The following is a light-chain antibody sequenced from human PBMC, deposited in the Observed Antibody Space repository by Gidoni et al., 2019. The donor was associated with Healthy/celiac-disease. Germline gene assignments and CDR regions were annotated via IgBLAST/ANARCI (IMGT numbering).Light chain of an antibody. Sequence: DIQMTQSPSSLSASVGDIVTITCRSSQSISSYVNWYQQKPGNAPKLLIYAESSLQSGVPSRFSGSGYGTDFTFTISSLQPEDFATYYCQQSYSTPQTFGQGTKVEIK. V-gene: IGKV1-39*01. CDR3: QQSYSTPQT. CDR1: QSISSY. CDR2: AES. J-gene: IGKJ1*01.